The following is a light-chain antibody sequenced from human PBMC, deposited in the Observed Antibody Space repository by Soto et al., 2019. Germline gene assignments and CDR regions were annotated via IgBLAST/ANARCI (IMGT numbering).Light chain of an antibody. V-gene: IGKV3-20*01. CDR1: QSVSNNY. Sequence: EIVLTQSPGTLSLSPGERATLSCRASQSVSNNYLAWYQQKPGQAPRLLIYGASNRATGIPDRFSHSGSGTDFTLTISRLEPEDFAVYYCQQYGSSGTFGQGTKVDIK. CDR3: QQYGSSGT. J-gene: IGKJ1*01. CDR2: GAS.